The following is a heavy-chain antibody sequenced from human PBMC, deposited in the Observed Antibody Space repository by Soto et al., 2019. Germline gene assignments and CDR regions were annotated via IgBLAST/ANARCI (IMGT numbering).Heavy chain of an antibody. CDR1: GYTFNTYF. CDR3: ARDTSNSFDY. D-gene: IGHD2-2*01. V-gene: IGHV1-18*01. J-gene: IGHJ4*02. CDR2: ISPHNGNT. Sequence: HVQLVQSGGELKKPGASVKVSCNTSGYTFNTYFITWVRQAPGQGLEWMGWISPHNGNTNYAEKFQGRVTMTTDTITTTAYMDLRNLRFDDKAVYYCARDTSNSFDYWGQGTLVTVSS.